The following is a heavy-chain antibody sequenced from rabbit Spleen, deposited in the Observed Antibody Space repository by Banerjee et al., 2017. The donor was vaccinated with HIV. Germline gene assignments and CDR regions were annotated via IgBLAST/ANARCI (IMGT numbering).Heavy chain of an antibody. J-gene: IGHJ4*01. D-gene: IGHD1-1*01. V-gene: IGHV1S45*01. CDR2: INVATGKP. CDR3: ARDLVGVIGWNFYL. Sequence: QEQLVESGGGPVQPEGSLTLTCTASGFSFGDRDVMCWVRQAPGKGLEWIACINVATGKPVYATWAKGRFTISRTSSTTVTLRMTSLTAADTATYFCARDLVGVIGWNFYLWGPGTLVTVS. CDR1: GFSFGDRDV.